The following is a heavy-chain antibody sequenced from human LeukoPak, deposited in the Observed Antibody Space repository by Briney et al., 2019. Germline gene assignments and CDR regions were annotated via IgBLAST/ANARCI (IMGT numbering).Heavy chain of an antibody. V-gene: IGHV4-59*01. D-gene: IGHD3-10*01. CDR1: GGSISSYY. CDR2: IYYSGST. Sequence: SETLSLTCTVFGGSISSYYWSWIRQPPGKGLEWIGYIYYSGSTNYNPSLKSRVTISVDTSKNQFSLKLSSVTAADTAVYYCARMGLWFGELSTYYYYGMDVWGKGTTVTVSS. CDR3: ARMGLWFGELSTYYYYGMDV. J-gene: IGHJ6*04.